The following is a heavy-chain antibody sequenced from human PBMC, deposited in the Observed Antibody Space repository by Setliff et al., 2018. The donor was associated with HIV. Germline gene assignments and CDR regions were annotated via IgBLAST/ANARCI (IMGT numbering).Heavy chain of an antibody. V-gene: IGHV3-30*02. Sequence: PGGSLRLSCAASKFTFSSYGMHWVRQAPGKGLEWVSSILYDGSYKYYTDSVKGRFTISRDNSKNTLYLQMSTLRTEDTAVYYCAKNLYSSIWSPLDYWGQGTQVTVSS. D-gene: IGHD6-13*01. CDR3: AKNLYSSIWSPLDY. J-gene: IGHJ4*02. CDR2: ILYDGSYK. CDR1: KFTFSSYG.